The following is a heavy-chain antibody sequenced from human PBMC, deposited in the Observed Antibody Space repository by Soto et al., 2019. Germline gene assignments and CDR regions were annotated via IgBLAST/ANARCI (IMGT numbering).Heavy chain of an antibody. CDR1: GFTFSDYY. CDR3: ANGQQIRMADI. D-gene: IGHD6-13*01. Sequence: QVQLVESGGGLVKPGGSLRLSCAASGFTFSDYYASWLRQSPGKGLEWISYISGNSLDTNYADSVRGRFTISRDNAENSLYLQMNYLRAEDTAMYYCANGQQIRMADIWGQGTMVTVSS. CDR2: ISGNSLDT. V-gene: IGHV3-11*05. J-gene: IGHJ3*02.